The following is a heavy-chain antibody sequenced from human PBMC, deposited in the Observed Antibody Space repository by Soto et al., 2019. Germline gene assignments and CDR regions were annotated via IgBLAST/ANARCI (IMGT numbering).Heavy chain of an antibody. D-gene: IGHD3-22*01. J-gene: IGHJ6*02. CDR1: GGTFSSYA. Sequence: SVKVSCKASGGTFSSYATSWVRQAPGQGLEWMGGIIPIFGTANYAQKFQGRVTITADESTSTAYMELSSLRSEDTAVYYCASHRVVVITTEYYYYGMDVWGQGTTVTVSS. CDR3: ASHRVVVITTEYYYYGMDV. V-gene: IGHV1-69*13. CDR2: IIPIFGTA.